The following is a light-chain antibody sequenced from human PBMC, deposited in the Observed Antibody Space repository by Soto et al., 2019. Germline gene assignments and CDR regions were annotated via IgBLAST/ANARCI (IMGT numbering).Light chain of an antibody. Sequence: QSVLPQPPSVSGAPGQRVTISCTGSSSNIGAGYDVHWYQQLPGTAPKLLIYGNSNRPSGVPDRFSGSKSGTSASLAITGLQAEDEADYYCQSYDSSLSSVFGTGTKVTVL. CDR2: GNS. J-gene: IGLJ1*01. CDR1: SSNIGAGYD. CDR3: QSYDSSLSSV. V-gene: IGLV1-40*01.